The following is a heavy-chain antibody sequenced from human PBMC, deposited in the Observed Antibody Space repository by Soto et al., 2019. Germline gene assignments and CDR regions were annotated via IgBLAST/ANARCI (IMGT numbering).Heavy chain of an antibody. CDR3: ARVGIQLWYPRTHGMDV. CDR2: INPSGGST. V-gene: IGHV1-46*01. J-gene: IGHJ6*02. D-gene: IGHD5-18*01. Sequence: QVQLVQSGAEVKKPGASVKVSCKASGYTFTSYYMHWVRQAPGQGLEWMGIINPSGGSTSYAQKFQGVVTMTRDTSTSTVYMEPSSLRSEDTAVYYCARVGIQLWYPRTHGMDVWGQGTTVTVSS. CDR1: GYTFTSYY.